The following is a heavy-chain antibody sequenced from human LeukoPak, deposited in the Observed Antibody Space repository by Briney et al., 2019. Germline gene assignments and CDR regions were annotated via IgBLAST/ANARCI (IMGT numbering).Heavy chain of an antibody. V-gene: IGHV7-4-1*02. CDR1: GYTFTSYA. Sequence: ASVKVSCKASGYTFTSYAMNWVRQAPGQGLEWMGWINTNTGNPTYAQGFTGRFVFSLDTSVSTAYLQISSLKAEDTAVYYCASGSLGCDSSGYYYEGALDIWGQGTMVTVSS. J-gene: IGHJ3*02. D-gene: IGHD3-22*01. CDR3: ASGSLGCDSSGYYYEGALDI. CDR2: INTNTGNP.